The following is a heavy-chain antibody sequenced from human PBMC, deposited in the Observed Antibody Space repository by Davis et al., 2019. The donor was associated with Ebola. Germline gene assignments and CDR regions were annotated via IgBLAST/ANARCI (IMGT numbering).Heavy chain of an antibody. CDR3: ARLYCDFWSGYYRDGGVDC. Sequence: MPSETLFLTCTASGCPISSGDYYWSWIPQPPGKGLESIGYIYYSGSTYYNPSLKSRVTISVDTSKNQFSLKLSSVTAADTAVYYCARLYCDFWSGYYRDGGVDCWGQGTLVTVSS. J-gene: IGHJ4*02. CDR2: IYYSGST. V-gene: IGHV4-30-4*08. CDR1: GCPISSGDYY. D-gene: IGHD3-3*01.